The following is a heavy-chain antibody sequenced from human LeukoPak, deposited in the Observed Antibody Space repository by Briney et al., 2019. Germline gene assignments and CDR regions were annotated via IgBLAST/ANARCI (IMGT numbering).Heavy chain of an antibody. V-gene: IGHV4-4*07. CDR2: IHITGST. D-gene: IGHD2-21*02. J-gene: IGHJ3*02. CDR1: GGSIGTYY. CDR3: ARVGLLAFDI. Sequence: SETLSLTCTVSGGSIGTYYWSWIRQPAGKGLEWIGRIHITGSTNYNPSLKSRVAMSLDTSRNQFFLKLNSLTAADTAVYYCARVGLLAFDIWGQGTMVTVSS.